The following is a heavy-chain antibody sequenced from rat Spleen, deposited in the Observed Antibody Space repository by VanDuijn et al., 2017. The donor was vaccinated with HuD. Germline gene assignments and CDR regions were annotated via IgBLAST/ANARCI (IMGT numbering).Heavy chain of an antibody. J-gene: IGHJ2*01. V-gene: IGHV5S13*01. CDR3: ARHGYNSYFDY. D-gene: IGHD1-9*01. CDR2: ISPSGGST. Sequence: EVQLVESDGGLVQPGRSLKLSCAASGFTFNNYDMAWVRQAPTKSLEWVTSISPSGGSTYYRDSVRGRFTISRDYAKNTLYLQMDGLRSEDTATYFCARHGYNSYFDYWGQGVMVTVSS. CDR1: GFTFNNYD.